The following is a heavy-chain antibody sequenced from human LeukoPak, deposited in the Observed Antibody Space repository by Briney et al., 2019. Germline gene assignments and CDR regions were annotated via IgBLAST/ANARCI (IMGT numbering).Heavy chain of an antibody. CDR1: GYTFTGYY. Sequence: ASVKVSSKASGYTFTGYYMHWVRQAPGQRLEWRRWINPNSGGTNYAQKFKGRVTMTRDTSISTAYMELSRLRSDDTAVYYCARVFGYGDYFGDYWGQGTLVTVSS. CDR2: INPNSGGT. CDR3: ARVFGYGDYFGDY. D-gene: IGHD4-17*01. J-gene: IGHJ4*02. V-gene: IGHV1-2*02.